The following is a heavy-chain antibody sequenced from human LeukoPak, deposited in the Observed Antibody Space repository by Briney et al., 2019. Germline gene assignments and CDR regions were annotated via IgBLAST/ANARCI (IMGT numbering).Heavy chain of an antibody. J-gene: IGHJ4*02. CDR2: IIPIFGTA. Sequence: GASVKVSCKASGGTFSSYAISWVRQAPGQGLEWMGGIIPIFGTANYAQKFQGRVTITADESTSTAYMELSSLRSEDTAVYYCARGWYSSSIAPPDYWGQGTLVTVSS. V-gene: IGHV1-69*13. CDR1: GGTFSSYA. CDR3: ARGWYSSSIAPPDY. D-gene: IGHD6-13*01.